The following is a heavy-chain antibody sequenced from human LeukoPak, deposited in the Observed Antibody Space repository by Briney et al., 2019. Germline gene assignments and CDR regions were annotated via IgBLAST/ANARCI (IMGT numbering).Heavy chain of an antibody. J-gene: IGHJ3*02. CDR3: ARDGDSSGYSYI. V-gene: IGHV4-59*01. Sequence: PSETLSLTCTVSGGSISSYYWSWIRQPPGKGLEWIGYIYYSGSTNYNPSLKSRVTISVDTSKNQFSLKLSSVTAAGTAVYYCARDGDSSGYSYIWGQGTMVTVSS. CDR2: IYYSGST. D-gene: IGHD3-22*01. CDR1: GGSISSYY.